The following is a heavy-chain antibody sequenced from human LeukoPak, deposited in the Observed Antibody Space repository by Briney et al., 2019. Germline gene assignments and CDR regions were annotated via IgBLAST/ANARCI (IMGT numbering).Heavy chain of an antibody. V-gene: IGHV3-23*01. J-gene: IGHJ4*02. D-gene: IGHD4-23*01. CDR1: GFTFSSYA. CDR2: ISGSGGST. CDR3: AKDFTGGNPGGTFDY. Sequence: PGGSLRLSCAASGFTFSSYAMSWVRQAPGKGLEWVSAISGSGGSTYYADSVKGRFSISRDNSKNTLYLQVNSLRADDTAVYYCAKDFTGGNPGGTFDYWGQGTLVTVSS.